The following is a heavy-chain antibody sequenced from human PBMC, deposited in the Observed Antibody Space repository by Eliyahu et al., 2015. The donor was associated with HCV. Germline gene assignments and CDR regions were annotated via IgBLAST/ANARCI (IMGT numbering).Heavy chain of an antibody. CDR1: GFTFSSYG. D-gene: IGHD3-16*01. J-gene: IGHJ5*02. CDR3: AKDLWIMITFGGVFDP. Sequence: QVQLVESGGGVVQPGGSLRLSCAASGFTFSSYGMHWVRQAPGKGLEWVAFIRYDGSNKYYADSVKGRFTISRDNSKNTLYLQMNSLRAEDTAVYYCAKDLWIMITFGGVFDPWGQGTLVTVSS. CDR2: IRYDGSNK. V-gene: IGHV3-30*02.